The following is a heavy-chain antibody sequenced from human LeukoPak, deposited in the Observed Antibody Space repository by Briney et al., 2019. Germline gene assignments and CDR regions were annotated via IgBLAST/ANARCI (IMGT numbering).Heavy chain of an antibody. J-gene: IGHJ4*02. D-gene: IGHD5-24*01. CDR3: ARKEIYMYYFDY. V-gene: IGHV4-61*02. Sequence: SQTLSLTCTVSGGSISSGSYYWSWIRQPAGKGLEWIGRIYTSGSTNYNPSLKSRVTISVDTSKSQFSLKLSSVTAADTAVYYCARKEIYMYYFDYWGQGTLVTVSS. CDR2: IYTSGST. CDR1: GGSISSGSYY.